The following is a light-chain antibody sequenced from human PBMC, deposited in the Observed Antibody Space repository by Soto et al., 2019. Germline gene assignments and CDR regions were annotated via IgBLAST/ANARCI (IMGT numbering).Light chain of an antibody. CDR3: SSYVGASAPVL. Sequence: QSVLTQPASVSGSPGQSITISCTGTSSDVCGYNYVSWYQHHPGKAPKLMIYDVSHRPSGVSNRFSGSKSGNTASLTISGLQAEDEADYYCSSYVGASAPVLFGGGTKLTVL. CDR1: SSDVCGYNY. CDR2: DVS. J-gene: IGLJ3*02. V-gene: IGLV2-14*03.